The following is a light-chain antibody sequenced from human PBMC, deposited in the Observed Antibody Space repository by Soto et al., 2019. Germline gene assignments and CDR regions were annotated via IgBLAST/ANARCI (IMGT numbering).Light chain of an antibody. Sequence: QSALTQPPSASGSPGQSVTISCTGTSSDVGAYKYVSWYQQHPGKAPKLMIYEVTKRPSGVPDRFSGSKSGNTASLTVSGLQAEDEADYYCSSYAGSNNLLFGGGTKLTVL. CDR3: SSYAGSNNLL. CDR1: SSDVGAYKY. J-gene: IGLJ2*01. CDR2: EVT. V-gene: IGLV2-8*01.